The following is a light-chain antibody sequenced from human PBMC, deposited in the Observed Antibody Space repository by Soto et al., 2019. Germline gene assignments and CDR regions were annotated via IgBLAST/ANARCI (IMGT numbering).Light chain of an antibody. Sequence: EIVLTQSPGTLSLSPGERATLSCRASQSVSSSYLAWYQQKPGQAPRLLIYGASSRATGLPDGFSGSGSGTDFTLTISRLETEDFAVYYCQQYGSSRTFGQGTKVEIK. CDR3: QQYGSSRT. CDR2: GAS. CDR1: QSVSSSY. V-gene: IGKV3-20*01. J-gene: IGKJ1*01.